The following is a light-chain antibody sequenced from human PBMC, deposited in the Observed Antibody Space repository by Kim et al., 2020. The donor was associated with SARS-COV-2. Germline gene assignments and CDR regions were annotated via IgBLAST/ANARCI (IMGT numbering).Light chain of an antibody. V-gene: IGLV3-9*01. Sequence: GSKNVHWYQQMPGQAPVLVIYRDINRPSGIPERFSGSNSGNTATLTISRAQAGDEADYYCQVWDSSAYVFGTGTKVTVL. J-gene: IGLJ1*01. CDR3: QVWDSSAYV. CDR1: GSKN. CDR2: RDI.